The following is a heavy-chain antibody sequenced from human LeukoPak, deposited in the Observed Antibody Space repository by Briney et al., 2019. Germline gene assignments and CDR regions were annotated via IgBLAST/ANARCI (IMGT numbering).Heavy chain of an antibody. CDR1: GFTFSTYW. CDR2: ISSDGRFT. D-gene: IGHD4-11*01. J-gene: IGHJ4*02. V-gene: IGHV3-74*01. Sequence: GGSLRLSCAVSGFTFSTYWMHWVRQTPGKGLVWVSRISSDGRFTDYADSVKGRFTISRDNAKNTLYLQMNSLRAEDTAVYYCARQIYSNPYCFDYWGQGTLVTVSS. CDR3: ARQIYSNPYCFDY.